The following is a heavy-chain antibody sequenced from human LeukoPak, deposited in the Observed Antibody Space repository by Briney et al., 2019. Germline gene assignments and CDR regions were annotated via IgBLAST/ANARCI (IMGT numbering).Heavy chain of an antibody. CDR1: GYTFTGYY. Sequence: WASVKVSCKASGYTFTGYYMHWVRQAPGQGLEWMGWINPNSGGPKYAQKFQGRVTMTRDTSISSAYMELSGLRSDDTALYYCARGYTSGWPTYYFDYWGQGTLVTVSS. CDR3: ARGYTSGWPTYYFDY. V-gene: IGHV1-2*02. J-gene: IGHJ4*02. CDR2: INPNSGGP. D-gene: IGHD6-19*01.